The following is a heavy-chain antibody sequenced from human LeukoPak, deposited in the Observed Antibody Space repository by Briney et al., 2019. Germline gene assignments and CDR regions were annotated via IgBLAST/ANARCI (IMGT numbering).Heavy chain of an antibody. CDR2: ISSSGSS. J-gene: IGHJ4*02. Sequence: PSETLSLTCTVSGGSISSYYWSWVRQPAGKGLEWIGRISSSGSSNYNPSLKSRVTMSVDTSKNQLSLKLSSVTAADTAVYYCARDRGELYDHWGQGTLVTVSS. D-gene: IGHD4-23*01. V-gene: IGHV4-4*07. CDR3: ARDRGELYDH. CDR1: GGSISSYY.